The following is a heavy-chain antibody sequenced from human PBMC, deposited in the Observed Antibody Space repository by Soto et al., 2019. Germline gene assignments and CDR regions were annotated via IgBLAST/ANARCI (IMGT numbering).Heavy chain of an antibody. J-gene: IGHJ4*02. CDR3: AKDNERMTTIIYDY. CDR2: ISYDGSNK. Sequence: GGSLRLSCAASGFTFSSYGMHWVRQAPGKGLEWVAVISYDGSNKYYADSVKGRFTISRDNSKNTLYLQMNSLRAEDTAVYYCAKDNERMTTIIYDYWGQGTLVTVSS. D-gene: IGHD5-12*01. CDR1: GFTFSSYG. V-gene: IGHV3-30*18.